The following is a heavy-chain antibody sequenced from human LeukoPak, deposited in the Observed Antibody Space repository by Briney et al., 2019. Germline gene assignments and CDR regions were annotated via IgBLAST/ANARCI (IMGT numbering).Heavy chain of an antibody. CDR2: ISYDGSNK. V-gene: IGHV3-30-3*01. D-gene: IGHD4-11*01. J-gene: IGHJ5*02. Sequence: PGGSLRLSCAASGFTFSSYAMHWVRQAPGKGLEWVAVISYDGSNKYYADSVKGRFTISRDNSKNTLYLQMNSLRAEDTAVYYCAKDPGFYSNYRWFDPWGQGTLVTVSS. CDR3: AKDPGFYSNYRWFDP. CDR1: GFTFSSYA.